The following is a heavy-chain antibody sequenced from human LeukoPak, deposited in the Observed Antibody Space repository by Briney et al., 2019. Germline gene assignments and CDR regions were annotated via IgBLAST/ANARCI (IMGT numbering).Heavy chain of an antibody. V-gene: IGHV3-11*06. CDR1: GFTFSDYY. J-gene: IGHJ4*02. CDR3: AKDTGSYYDY. Sequence: GGSLRLSCAASGFTFSDYYMSWIRQAPGKGLEWVSSISSSSSYIYYADSVKGRFTISRDNSKNTLYLEMNSLRAEDTAVYYCAKDTGSYYDYWGQGILVTVSS. D-gene: IGHD3-10*01. CDR2: ISSSSSYI.